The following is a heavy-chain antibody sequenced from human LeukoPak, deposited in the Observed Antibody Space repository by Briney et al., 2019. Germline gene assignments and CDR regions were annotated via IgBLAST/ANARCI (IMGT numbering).Heavy chain of an antibody. Sequence: ASVKVSCKASGGTFSSYAISWLRQAPGQGLEWMGGIIPIFGTANYAQKFQGRVTITAEESTSTAYMELSSLRSEDTAVYYCARRSTGIAAAGPTSFDYWGQGTLVTVSS. CDR3: ARRSTGIAAAGPTSFDY. V-gene: IGHV1-69*13. CDR1: GGTFSSYA. J-gene: IGHJ4*02. D-gene: IGHD6-13*01. CDR2: IIPIFGTA.